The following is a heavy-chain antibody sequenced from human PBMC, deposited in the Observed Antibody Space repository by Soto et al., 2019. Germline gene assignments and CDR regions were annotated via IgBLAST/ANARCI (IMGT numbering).Heavy chain of an antibody. CDR1: GYTFTSYA. V-gene: IGHV1-3*01. J-gene: IGHJ3*02. D-gene: IGHD6-13*01. Sequence: QVQLVQSGAEVKKPGASVKVSCKASGYTFTSYAMHWVRQAPGQRLEWMGWINAGNGNTKYSQKFQGRVTITRDTSESTAYMELSSLRSEDTAVYYCARESGGIAAAGAGAFDIWGQGTMVTVSS. CDR3: ARESGGIAAAGAGAFDI. CDR2: INAGNGNT.